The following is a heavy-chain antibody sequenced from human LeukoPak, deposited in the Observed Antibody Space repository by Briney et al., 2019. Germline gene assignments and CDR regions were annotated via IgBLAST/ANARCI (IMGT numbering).Heavy chain of an antibody. CDR1: GFTVSGSY. J-gene: IGHJ4*02. CDR3: AKDLTY. D-gene: IGHD2-21*02. CDR2: IYGGDTT. Sequence: PGGSLRLSCAASGFTVSGSYMTWVRQAPGKGLEWVSVIYGGDTTYYADSVKGRFTISRDSSKNTLYLQMNSLRAEDTAVYYCAKDLTYWGQGTLVTVSS. V-gene: IGHV3-53*01.